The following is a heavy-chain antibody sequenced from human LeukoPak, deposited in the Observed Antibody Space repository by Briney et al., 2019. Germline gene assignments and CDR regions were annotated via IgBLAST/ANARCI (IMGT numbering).Heavy chain of an antibody. CDR1: GFTFGDYA. CDR3: ASDLDYYDTSVFDY. V-gene: IGHV3-49*04. J-gene: IGHJ4*02. D-gene: IGHD3-22*01. CDR2: IRSKAYGGTT. Sequence: PGGSLRLSCTASGFTFGDYAMTWVRQAPGKGLEWVGFIRSKAYGGTTEYAASVKGRFTISRDDSKSIAYLQMNSLKTEDTAVYYCASDLDYYDTSVFDYWGQGTLVTVSS.